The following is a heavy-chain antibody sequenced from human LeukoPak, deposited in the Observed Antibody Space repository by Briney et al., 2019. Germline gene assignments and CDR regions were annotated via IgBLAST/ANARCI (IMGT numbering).Heavy chain of an antibody. Sequence: AGSLRLSCAASGFTFSTYTMNWVRQAPGKGLEWVSSISSSSGYIYYADSVKGRFTISRDNAKNSLYLQMNSLRGEDTAAYYCARSSSAGGYYFEYWGKGTLSPSPQ. CDR2: ISSSSGYI. J-gene: IGHJ4*02. V-gene: IGHV3-21*01. CDR3: ARSSSAGGYYFEY. D-gene: IGHD1-26*01. CDR1: GFTFSTYT.